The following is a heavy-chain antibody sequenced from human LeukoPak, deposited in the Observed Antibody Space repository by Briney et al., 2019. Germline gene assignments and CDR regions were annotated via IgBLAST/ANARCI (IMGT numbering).Heavy chain of an antibody. CDR1: GDSISSYY. CDR3: ARDYAFDI. V-gene: IGHV4-59*01. CDR2: IYYIGST. J-gene: IGHJ3*02. Sequence: SETLSLTCTVSGDSISSYYWSWIRQPPGKGLEWIGYIYYIGSTNYNPSLKSRVTISVDTSKNQFSLKPSSVTAADTAVYYCARDYAFDIWGQGTMVTVSS.